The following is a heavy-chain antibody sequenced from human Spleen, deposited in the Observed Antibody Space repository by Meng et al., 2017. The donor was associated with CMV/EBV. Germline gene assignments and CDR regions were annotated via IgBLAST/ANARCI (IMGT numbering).Heavy chain of an antibody. V-gene: IGHV3-30*04. CDR1: GFTFISYA. CDR3: AKSGMNYDFWSGYHTLYYFDY. Sequence: GESLKISCAASGFTFISYAMHWVRQAPGKGLQWVAVISSDGTNKYYADSLKGRLTISRDNSKNTLYLQMNSLRAEDTAVYYCAKSGMNYDFWSGYHTLYYFDYWGQGTLVTVSS. CDR2: ISSDGTNK. J-gene: IGHJ4*02. D-gene: IGHD3-3*01.